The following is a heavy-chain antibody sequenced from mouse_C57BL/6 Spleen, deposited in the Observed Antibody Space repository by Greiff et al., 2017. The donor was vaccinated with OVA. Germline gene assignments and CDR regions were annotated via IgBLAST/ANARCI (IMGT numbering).Heavy chain of an antibody. CDR3: ARDLLDGYYVYYAMDY. J-gene: IGHJ4*01. V-gene: IGHV5-4*01. CDR2: ISDGGSYT. CDR1: GFTFSSYA. Sequence: DVQLVESGGGLVKPGGSLKLSCAASGFTFSSYAMSWVRQTPEKRLEWVATISDGGSYTYYPDNVKGRFTISSDNAKNNLYLQMSHLKSEDTAMYYYARDLLDGYYVYYAMDYWGQGTSVTVSS. D-gene: IGHD2-3*01.